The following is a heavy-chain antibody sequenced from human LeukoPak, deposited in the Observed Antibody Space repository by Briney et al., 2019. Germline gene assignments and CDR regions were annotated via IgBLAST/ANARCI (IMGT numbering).Heavy chain of an antibody. D-gene: IGHD6-13*01. J-gene: IGHJ4*02. CDR2: ISYDGSNK. V-gene: IGHV3-30-3*01. CDR3: GRVMEAAAGGTVDY. CDR1: GFTFSSYT. Sequence: GGSLRLSCAASGFTFSSYTIHWVRQAPGKGLEWVTVISYDGSNKYYADPVKGRLTISRDNSKNTVYLQMNSLRPEDTAVYYCGRVMEAAAGGTVDYWGQGTLVTVSS.